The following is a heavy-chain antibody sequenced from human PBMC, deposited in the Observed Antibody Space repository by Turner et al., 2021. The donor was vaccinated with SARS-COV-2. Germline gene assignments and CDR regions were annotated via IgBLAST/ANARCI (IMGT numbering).Heavy chain of an antibody. CDR2: IYYSGST. J-gene: IGHJ4*02. CDR1: GGSISSYY. V-gene: IGHV4-59*01. CDR3: ASYYYDSSGYYYAFDY. Sequence: QVQLQESGPGLVKPSETLSLTCPGSGGSISSYYWSWIRQPPGKGLDGIGYIYYSGSTNYNPSLKSRVTISVDTSKNQFSLKLSSVTAADTAVYYCASYYYDSSGYYYAFDYWGQGTLVTVSS. D-gene: IGHD3-22*01.